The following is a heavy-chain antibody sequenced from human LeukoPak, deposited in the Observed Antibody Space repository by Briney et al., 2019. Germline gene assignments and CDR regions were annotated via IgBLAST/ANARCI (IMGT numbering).Heavy chain of an antibody. Sequence: ASVKVSCKASGYTFTSYGISWVRQAPGQGLEWMGWISAYSGNTNYTQKVRGRVTMTTDTFTSTAYMELRSLRSDDTAVYYCARGVGATRPHFDYWGQGTLFTVSS. V-gene: IGHV1-18*01. CDR3: ARGVGATRPHFDY. D-gene: IGHD1-26*01. CDR1: GYTFTSYG. CDR2: ISAYSGNT. J-gene: IGHJ4*02.